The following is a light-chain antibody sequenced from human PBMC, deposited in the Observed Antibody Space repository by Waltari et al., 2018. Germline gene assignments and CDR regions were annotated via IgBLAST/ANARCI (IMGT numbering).Light chain of an antibody. CDR1: ILRTYY. Sequence: SSDLTQHPDVSVALGQTVRITCQGDILRTYYGNWCRQNPGKAPELVIYGKNNRPSGIPDRFSASSSENTASLIITGAQAEDEADYYCSSRELSGHVVFGGGTRLTVL. J-gene: IGLJ2*01. V-gene: IGLV3-19*01. CDR3: SSRELSGHVV. CDR2: GKN.